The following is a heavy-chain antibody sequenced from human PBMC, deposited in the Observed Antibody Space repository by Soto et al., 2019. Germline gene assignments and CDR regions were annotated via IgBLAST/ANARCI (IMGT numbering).Heavy chain of an antibody. CDR2: INPSGGST. Sequence: QVQLVQSGAEVKKPGASVKVSCKASGYTFTSYYMHWVRQAPGQGLEWMGIINPSGGSTSYAQKFQGRVTMTRETSTSTVYMELSSLRSEDTAVYYCARASEYCSGGSCYFSAFDIWGQGTMVTVSS. CDR1: GYTFTSYY. CDR3: ARASEYCSGGSCYFSAFDI. D-gene: IGHD2-15*01. J-gene: IGHJ3*02. V-gene: IGHV1-46*03.